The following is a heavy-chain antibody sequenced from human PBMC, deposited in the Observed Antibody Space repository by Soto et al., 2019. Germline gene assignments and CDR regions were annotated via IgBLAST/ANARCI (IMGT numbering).Heavy chain of an antibody. V-gene: IGHV3-23*01. Sequence: EVQLLESGGGLVQPGGSLRLSCAASGFRFNNYAMSWVRQAPGKGLEWVSSITDNGGGTHYADSVKGRFTISRDSSKNTLYLQMNNLRAEDTALYYGARDSSGYYQFPHWFDPWGQGTLVTVSS. CDR3: ARDSSGYYQFPHWFDP. CDR2: ITDNGGGT. J-gene: IGHJ5*02. D-gene: IGHD3-22*01. CDR1: GFRFNNYA.